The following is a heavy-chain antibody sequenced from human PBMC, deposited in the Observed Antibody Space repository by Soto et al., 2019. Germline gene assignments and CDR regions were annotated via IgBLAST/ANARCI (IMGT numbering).Heavy chain of an antibody. Sequence: GASVKVSCKASGGTFSSYAISWVRQAPGQGLEWMGGIIPIFGTANYAQKFQGRVTITADESTSTAYMELSSLRSEDTAVYYCARAPSGYCSGGSCYRPRGNYYYGMDVWGQGTTVTVSS. D-gene: IGHD2-15*01. J-gene: IGHJ6*02. CDR2: IIPIFGTA. V-gene: IGHV1-69*13. CDR1: GGTFSSYA. CDR3: ARAPSGYCSGGSCYRPRGNYYYGMDV.